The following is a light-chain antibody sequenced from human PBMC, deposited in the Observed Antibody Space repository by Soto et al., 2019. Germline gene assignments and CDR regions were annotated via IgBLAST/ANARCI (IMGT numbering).Light chain of an antibody. CDR2: DTN. J-gene: IGLJ3*02. V-gene: IGLV1-51*01. CDR3: GTWDSSLSAGV. CDR1: GSNIGNNY. Sequence: QSVLTQPPSVSAAPGQKVTISCSGSGSNIGNNYVSWYQQLPGTAPKLLIYDTNKRPSGIPDQFSGSKSDTSATLDITGLQTGDEAHYYCGTWDSSLSAGVLRGGTKLTGL.